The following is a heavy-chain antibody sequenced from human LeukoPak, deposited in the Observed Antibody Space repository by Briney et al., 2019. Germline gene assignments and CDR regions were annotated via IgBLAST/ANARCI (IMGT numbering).Heavy chain of an antibody. D-gene: IGHD3-16*01. CDR1: GFNFSNYV. CDR2: IGSDGSDK. CDR3: AKDLSSGGGYD. V-gene: IGHV3-30*02. J-gene: IGHJ4*02. Sequence: GGSLRLSCAASGFNFSNYVMHWVRQAPGKGLEWVSFIGSDGSDKHYADSVKGRFTISRDNSKNTLYPQMNSLRPEDTAVYYCAKDLSSGGGYDWGQGTLVTVSS.